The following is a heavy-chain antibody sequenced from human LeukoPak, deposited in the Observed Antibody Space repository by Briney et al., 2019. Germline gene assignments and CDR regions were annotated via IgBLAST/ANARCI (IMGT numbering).Heavy chain of an antibody. V-gene: IGHV4-34*01. J-gene: IGHJ4*02. CDR2: INHSGDT. D-gene: IGHD7-27*01. Sequence: PSETLSLTCAVYGGSLRGYYWSWVRQPPGKGLEWIGEINHSGDTNYNPSLKSRVTMSVDTPKSQFSLKLTSVTAADTAMYYCASPTGEATRWGQGTLVTVSS. CDR1: GGSLRGYY. CDR3: ASPTGEATR.